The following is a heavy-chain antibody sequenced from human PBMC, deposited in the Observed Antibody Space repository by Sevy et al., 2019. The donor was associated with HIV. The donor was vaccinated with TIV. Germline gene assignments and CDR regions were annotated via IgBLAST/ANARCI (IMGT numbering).Heavy chain of an antibody. CDR3: ARADPYYYDSSGYYGWFDP. V-gene: IGHV6-1*01. D-gene: IGHD3-22*01. Sequence: SQTLSLTCAISGDSVSSNSAAWNWIRQSPSRGLEWLGRTYYSSKWYNDYAVSVKSRITINPDTSKNQFSLQLNSVTPEDTAVYYCARADPYYYDSSGYYGWFDPWGQGTLVTVSS. CDR1: GDSVSSNSAA. CDR2: TYYSSKWYN. J-gene: IGHJ5*02.